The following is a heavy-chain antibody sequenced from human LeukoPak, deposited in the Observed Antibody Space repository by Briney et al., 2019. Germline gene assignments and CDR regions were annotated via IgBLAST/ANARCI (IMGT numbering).Heavy chain of an antibody. J-gene: IGHJ6*03. D-gene: IGHD3-10*01. CDR1: GGSFSGYY. V-gene: IGHV4-34*01. Sequence: SETLSLTCAVYGGSFSGYYWNWIRQPPGKGLEWIGEINHSRSTNYHPSLKSRVTISVDMSKNQFSLKLSSVTAADTAVYYCARRLGRKFGERFYYYHYMDVWGKGTTVTISS. CDR3: ARRLGRKFGERFYYYHYMDV. CDR2: INHSRST.